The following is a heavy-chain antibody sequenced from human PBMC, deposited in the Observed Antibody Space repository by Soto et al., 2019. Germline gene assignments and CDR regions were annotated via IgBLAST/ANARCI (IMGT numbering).Heavy chain of an antibody. CDR1: GFTFSDYA. V-gene: IGHV3-33*01. Sequence: QVQLVESGGGVVQPGWSLRLSCVTSGFTFSDYAMHWVRQAPGKGLEWVAVIRPDGSNRYYADSVKGRFTISRYISKNTLSLQMSSLRAADTAVYFCARVGRPQHLLTGFDNWGQGTLVTVSS. J-gene: IGHJ5*02. D-gene: IGHD3-16*01. CDR3: ARVGRPQHLLTGFDN. CDR2: IRPDGSNR.